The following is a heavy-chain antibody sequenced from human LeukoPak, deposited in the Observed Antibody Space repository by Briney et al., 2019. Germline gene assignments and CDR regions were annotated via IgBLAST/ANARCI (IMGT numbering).Heavy chain of an antibody. CDR2: IYYSGST. Sequence: SETLSLTCTVSGGSISGSSYYWGWIRQPPGKGLEWIGSIYYSGSTYYNPSLKSRVTISVDTSKNQFSLKLNSVTATDTAVYYCARGRRGYYYDSSGYKYGMDVWGQGTTVTVSS. J-gene: IGHJ6*02. V-gene: IGHV4-39*02. D-gene: IGHD3-22*01. CDR3: ARGRRGYYYDSSGYKYGMDV. CDR1: GGSISGSSYY.